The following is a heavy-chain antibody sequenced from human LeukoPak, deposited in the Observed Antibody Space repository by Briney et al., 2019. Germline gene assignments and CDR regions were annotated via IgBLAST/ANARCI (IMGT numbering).Heavy chain of an antibody. Sequence: PSETLSLTCTVSGDSISNYYWSWIRQPPGKGLEWIGYIYYSGSTNYNPSLKSRVTISVDTSKNQFSLRLSSVTAADTAVYYCARGRTYRSSSWFDPWGQGTLVTVSS. CDR1: GDSISNYY. CDR2: IYYSGST. J-gene: IGHJ5*02. CDR3: ARGRTYRSSSWFDP. V-gene: IGHV4-59*01. D-gene: IGHD6-6*01.